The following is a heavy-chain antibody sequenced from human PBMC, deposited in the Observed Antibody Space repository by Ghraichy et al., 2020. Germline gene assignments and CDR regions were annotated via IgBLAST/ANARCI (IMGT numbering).Heavy chain of an antibody. CDR1: GGSISSSSYY. D-gene: IGHD1-26*01. Sequence: SETLSLTCTVSGGSISSSSYYWGWIRQPPGKGLEWIGSIYYSGSTYYNPSLKSRVTISVDTSKNQFSLKLSSVTAADTAVYYCAKTCGSYLSYYYGMDVWGQGTTVTVSS. CDR2: IYYSGST. V-gene: IGHV4-39*01. J-gene: IGHJ6*02. CDR3: AKTCGSYLSYYYGMDV.